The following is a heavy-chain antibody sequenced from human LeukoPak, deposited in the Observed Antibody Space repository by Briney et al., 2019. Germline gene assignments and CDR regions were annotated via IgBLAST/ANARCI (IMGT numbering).Heavy chain of an antibody. CDR1: GFTFGKYW. CDR3: AKDRSVVVPAGIDY. D-gene: IGHD2-2*01. V-gene: IGHV3-7*03. Sequence: GGSLRLSCVASGFTFGKYWMSWVRQAPGKGLEWVANIKLDGSEKNYVDSVKGRFTISRDNTKNSLYLQMNSLRAEDTAVYYCAKDRSVVVPAGIDYWGQGTLVTVSS. J-gene: IGHJ4*02. CDR2: IKLDGSEK.